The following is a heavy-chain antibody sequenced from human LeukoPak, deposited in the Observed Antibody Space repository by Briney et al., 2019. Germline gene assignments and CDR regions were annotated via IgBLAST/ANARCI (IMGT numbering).Heavy chain of an antibody. Sequence: VGSLRLSCAASGFTFSDYYMSWIGQAPGKGLEWVSYISSSGSTIYYADSVKGRFTISRDNAKNSLYLQMNSLRAEDTAVYYCARDGSSYYYYYMDVWGKGTTVTVSS. CDR1: GFTFSDYY. D-gene: IGHD6-19*01. CDR2: ISSSGSTI. CDR3: ARDGSSYYYYYMDV. V-gene: IGHV3-11*01. J-gene: IGHJ6*03.